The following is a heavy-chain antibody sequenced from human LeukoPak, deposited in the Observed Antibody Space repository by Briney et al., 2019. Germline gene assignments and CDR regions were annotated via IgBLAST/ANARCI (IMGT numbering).Heavy chain of an antibody. Sequence: GASVKVSCKASGYTFTGYYMHWVRQAPGQGLEWMGIINPSGGSTSYAQRFQGRVTMTRDTSTSTVYMELSSLRSEDTAVYYCARSPHYNWFDPWGQGTLVTVSS. J-gene: IGHJ5*02. CDR2: INPSGGST. CDR1: GYTFTGYY. CDR3: ARSPHYNWFDP. V-gene: IGHV1-46*01.